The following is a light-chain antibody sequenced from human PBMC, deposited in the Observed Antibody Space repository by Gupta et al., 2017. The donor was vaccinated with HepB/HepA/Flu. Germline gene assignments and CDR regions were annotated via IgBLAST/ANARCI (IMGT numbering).Light chain of an antibody. Sequence: DIVMTQSPLSLPVTPGETASISCRSSQSLVHSNGYNYLDWYLQKPGQSPQVLIYLGSNRASGVPDRFSCSGSGTDFTLKISRVEAEDVGVYYCRQSLQAPLTFGQGTKVEIK. CDR1: QSLVHSNGYNY. V-gene: IGKV2-28*01. CDR3: RQSLQAPLT. CDR2: LGS. J-gene: IGKJ1*01.